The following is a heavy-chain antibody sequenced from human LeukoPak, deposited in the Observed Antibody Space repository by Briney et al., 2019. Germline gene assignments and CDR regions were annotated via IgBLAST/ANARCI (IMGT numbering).Heavy chain of an antibody. Sequence: SETLSLTCAVYGGSFSGYYGSWIRQPPGKGLEWIGEINHSGSTNNNPSLKSRLTLSGDTSNNQFSLELSAVTAADTAVYYCARGRPFGNWFDPWGQGTLVTVSS. CDR3: ARGRPFGNWFDP. V-gene: IGHV4-34*01. CDR2: INHSGST. CDR1: GGSFSGYY. J-gene: IGHJ5*02. D-gene: IGHD3-10*01.